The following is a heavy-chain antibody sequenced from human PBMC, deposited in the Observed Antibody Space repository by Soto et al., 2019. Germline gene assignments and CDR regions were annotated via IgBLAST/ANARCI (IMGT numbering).Heavy chain of an antibody. CDR3: ARGLYNWNYFDY. D-gene: IGHD1-20*01. J-gene: IGHJ4*02. CDR2: IYYSGST. Sequence: PSETLSLTCTVSGGSISSGGYYWSWIRQHPGKGLEWIGYIYYSGSTHYNPSLKSRVTISVDTSKNQFSLKLSSVTAADTAVYYCARGLYNWNYFDYWGQGTLVTGSS. V-gene: IGHV4-31*03. CDR1: GGSISSGGYY.